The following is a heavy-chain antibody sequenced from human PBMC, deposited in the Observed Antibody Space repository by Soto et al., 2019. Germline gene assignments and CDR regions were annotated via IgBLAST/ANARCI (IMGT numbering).Heavy chain of an antibody. J-gene: IGHJ4*02. CDR2: ISGSGAHI. V-gene: IGHV3-11*01. Sequence: GGSLRLSCVASGFTLGDWYMIWIRQAPGKALEGISYISGSGAHISYADSVRGRFTISRDNARNSLYLQMDSLRVEDTGVYYCARDYSNLGFDYWGQGALVTVSS. CDR1: GFTLGDWY. D-gene: IGHD4-4*01. CDR3: ARDYSNLGFDY.